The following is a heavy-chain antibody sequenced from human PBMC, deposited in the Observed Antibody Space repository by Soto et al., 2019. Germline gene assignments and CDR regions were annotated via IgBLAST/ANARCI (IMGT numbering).Heavy chain of an antibody. Sequence: GGSLRLSCAASGFTFSSYAMSWVRQAPGKGLEWVSAISGSGGSTYYADSVKGRFTISRDNSKNTLYLQMNSLRAEDTAVYYCAKDPNSGYDEPQSYYYYYGMDVWGQGTTVTVSS. J-gene: IGHJ6*02. V-gene: IGHV3-23*01. CDR1: GFTFSSYA. CDR2: ISGSGGST. CDR3: AKDPNSGYDEPQSYYYYYGMDV. D-gene: IGHD5-12*01.